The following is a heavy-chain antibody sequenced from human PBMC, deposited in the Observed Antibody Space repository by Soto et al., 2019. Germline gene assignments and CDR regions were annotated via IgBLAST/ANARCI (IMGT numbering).Heavy chain of an antibody. D-gene: IGHD6-6*01. J-gene: IGHJ4*02. CDR2: INHSGST. CDR3: ARGDQSIAARPSYFDY. Sequence: SETLSLTCAVYGGSFCGYYWSWIRQPPGKGLEWIGEINHSGSTNYNPSLKSRVTISVDTSKNQFSLKLSSVTAADTAVYYCARGDQSIAARPSYFDYWGQGTLVTVSS. V-gene: IGHV4-34*01. CDR1: GGSFCGYY.